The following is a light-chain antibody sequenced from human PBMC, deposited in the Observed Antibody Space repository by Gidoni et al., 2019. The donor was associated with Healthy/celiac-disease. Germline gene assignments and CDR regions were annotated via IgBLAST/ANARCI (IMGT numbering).Light chain of an antibody. CDR1: QSISSW. CDR2: KAS. J-gene: IGKJ1*01. CDR3: KQYNSYWT. Sequence: DIQMTKSPSTLSASAGDRVTITCRASQSISSWLAWYQQKPGKAPKLLIYKASSLESGVPSRFSGSGSGTEFTLTISSLQPDDFATYYCKQYNSYWTFGQGTKVEIK. V-gene: IGKV1-5*03.